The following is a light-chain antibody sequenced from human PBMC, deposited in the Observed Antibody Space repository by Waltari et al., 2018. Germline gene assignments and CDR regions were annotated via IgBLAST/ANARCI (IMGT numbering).Light chain of an antibody. CDR1: SSNIGRNA. J-gene: IGLJ3*02. CDR3: AVWDDTLNGPV. Sequence: QSVVTQSPSASGTPGQRVTLSCSGSSSNIGRNAVSWYQQTPGTAPKLVIYNNNQRPDSVPARLSGSKFVPSASLAISWLQSEDEADYYCAVWDDTLNGPVFGGGTQLTVL. CDR2: NNN. V-gene: IGLV1-44*01.